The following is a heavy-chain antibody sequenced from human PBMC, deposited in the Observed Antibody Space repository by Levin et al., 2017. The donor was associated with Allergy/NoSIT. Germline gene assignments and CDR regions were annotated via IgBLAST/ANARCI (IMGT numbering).Heavy chain of an antibody. CDR1: GFTFSSYW. CDR3: ARETAFGDAFDI. CDR2: INSDGSST. J-gene: IGHJ3*02. Sequence: GESLKISCAASGFTFSSYWMHWVRQAPGKGLVWVSRINSDGSSTSYADSVKGRFTISRDNAKNTLYLQMNSLRAEDTAVYYCARETAFGDAFDIWGQGTMVTVSS. V-gene: IGHV3-74*01. D-gene: IGHD3-3*01.